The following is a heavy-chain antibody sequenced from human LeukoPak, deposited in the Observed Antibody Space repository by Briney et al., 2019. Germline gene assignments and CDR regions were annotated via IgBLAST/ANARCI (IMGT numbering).Heavy chain of an antibody. CDR3: ARALSWSSLNWFDP. Sequence: SETLSLTCTVSGGSISSYYWSWIRQPPGKGLEWIGYIYYSGSTNYSPSLKSRVTISVDTSKNQFSLKLSSVTAADTAVYYCARALSWSSLNWFDPWGQGTLVTVSS. J-gene: IGHJ5*02. CDR2: IYYSGST. V-gene: IGHV4-59*01. CDR1: GGSISSYY. D-gene: IGHD6-13*01.